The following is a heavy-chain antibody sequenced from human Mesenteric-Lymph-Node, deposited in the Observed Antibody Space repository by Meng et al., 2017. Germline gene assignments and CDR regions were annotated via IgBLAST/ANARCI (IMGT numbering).Heavy chain of an antibody. J-gene: IGHJ4*02. D-gene: IGHD6-19*01. CDR3: ERERGIAVAGKYYFDY. CDR1: GGSFSGYY. Sequence: GSLRLSCAVYGGSFSGYYWSWIRQPPGKGLEWIGEINHSGSTNYNPSLKSRVTISVDTSKNQFSLKLRSVTAADTAVYYCERERGIAVAGKYYFDYWGQGTLVTVSS. CDR2: INHSGST. V-gene: IGHV4-34*01.